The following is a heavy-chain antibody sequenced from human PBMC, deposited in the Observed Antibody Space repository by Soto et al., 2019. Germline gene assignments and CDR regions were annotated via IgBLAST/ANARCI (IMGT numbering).Heavy chain of an antibody. CDR3: ARDLIAARYWYFDL. Sequence: EVQLVESGGGLVQPGGSLRLSCAASGFTFSSYWMSWVRQAPGKGLEWVANIKQAGSEKYYVDSVKGRFTISRDNAKNSLYLQMNSLRAEDTAVYYCARDLIAARYWYFDLWGRGTLVTVSS. J-gene: IGHJ2*01. V-gene: IGHV3-7*01. CDR2: IKQAGSEK. D-gene: IGHD6-25*01. CDR1: GFTFSSYW.